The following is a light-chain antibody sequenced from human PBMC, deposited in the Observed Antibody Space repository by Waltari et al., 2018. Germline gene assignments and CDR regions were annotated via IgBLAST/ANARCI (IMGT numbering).Light chain of an antibody. CDR3: QSYDSSLSGSV. Sequence: QSGLTQPPSVSGAPGQRVTIPCTGSSSNIGAGYDVHWYQLLPGTAPKLLISGNSNRPSGVPDRFSGSKPGTSASLAITGLQAEDEAGYYCQSYDSSLSGSVFGGGTKLTVL. CDR2: GNS. CDR1: SSNIGAGYD. V-gene: IGLV1-40*01. J-gene: IGLJ2*01.